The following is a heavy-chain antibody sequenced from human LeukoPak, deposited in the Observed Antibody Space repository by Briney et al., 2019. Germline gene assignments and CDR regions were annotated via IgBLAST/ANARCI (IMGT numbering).Heavy chain of an antibody. CDR3: VCGSGSYQLNDY. J-gene: IGHJ4*02. D-gene: IGHD3-10*01. Sequence: SVKVSCKASGGTFSSYAISWVRQAPGQGLEWMGGIIPIFGTANYAQKFQGRVAITADESTSTAYMELSSLRSEDTAVYYCVCGSGSYQLNDYWGQGTLVTVSS. CDR2: IIPIFGTA. CDR1: GGTFSSYA. V-gene: IGHV1-69*13.